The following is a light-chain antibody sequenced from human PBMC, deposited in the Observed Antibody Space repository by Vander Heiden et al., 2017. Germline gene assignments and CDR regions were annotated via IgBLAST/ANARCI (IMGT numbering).Light chain of an antibody. CDR1: QSLVYSDGNTY. Sequence: DVVMTQSPLSLPVILGQPASISCRSGQSLVYSDGNTYLSRFQQRPGQSPRRLIYKVSKRDSGVPDRFSGSASGTDFTLKISRVEAEDVGVYYCMQGTHWPWTFGQGTKVEIK. J-gene: IGKJ1*01. V-gene: IGKV2-30*01. CDR3: MQGTHWPWT. CDR2: KVS.